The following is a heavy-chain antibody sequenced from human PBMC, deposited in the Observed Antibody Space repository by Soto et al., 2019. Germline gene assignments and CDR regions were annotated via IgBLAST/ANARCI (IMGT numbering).Heavy chain of an antibody. CDR3: VHREDSSYWYQTGHFDY. Sequence: QITLKESGPTLVKPTQTLTLTCTFSGFSLSSGGEGVGWIRQPPGKALEWLALIYWDDDKRYRPSLKTRLTITKDTSKDQVALTIAYLYPQDTATYYCVHREDSSYWYQTGHFDYWGPGILVTVSS. D-gene: IGHD5-12*01. CDR1: GFSLSSGGEG. CDR2: IYWDDDK. J-gene: IGHJ4*02. V-gene: IGHV2-5*02.